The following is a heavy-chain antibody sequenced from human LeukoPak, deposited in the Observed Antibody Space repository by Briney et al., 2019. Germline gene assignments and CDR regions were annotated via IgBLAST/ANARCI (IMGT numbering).Heavy chain of an antibody. CDR1: DFSCITYA. CDR3: ARDSSMLRGPLVIYYFDF. V-gene: IGHV3-23*01. J-gene: IGHJ4*02. D-gene: IGHD3-10*01. Sequence: GGSLRLSCAASDFSCITYAMSWVRQAPGQGLEWFSTISGGGDATYYADSVKGRFTISRDNSKNTLYLQMNSLRVDDTAVYYCARDSSMLRGPLVIYYFDFWGPGTLVTVSS. CDR2: ISGGGDAT.